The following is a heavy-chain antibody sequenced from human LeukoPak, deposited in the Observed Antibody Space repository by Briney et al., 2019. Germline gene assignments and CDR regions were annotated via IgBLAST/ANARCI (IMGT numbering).Heavy chain of an antibody. J-gene: IGHJ4*02. CDR3: ARGDWNDGIWFDY. D-gene: IGHD1-1*01. V-gene: IGHV4-59*01. CDR2: IYYSGST. CDR1: GGSISSYY. Sequence: SQTLSLTCTVSGGSISSYYCSWIRQPPGPGKERIGYIYYSGSTNYNPSLKSRVTISVDTSKNQFSLKLSSVTAADTAVYYCARGDWNDGIWFDYWGQGTLVTVSS.